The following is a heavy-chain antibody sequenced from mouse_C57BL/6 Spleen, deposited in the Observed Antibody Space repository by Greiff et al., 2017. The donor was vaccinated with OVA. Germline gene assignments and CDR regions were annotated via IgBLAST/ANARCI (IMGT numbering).Heavy chain of an antibody. CDR1: GYTFTDYY. D-gene: IGHD4-1*01. J-gene: IGHJ2*01. CDR3: ARSRNWAFDY. V-gene: IGHV1-76*01. CDR2: IYPGSGNT. Sequence: VQGVESGAELVRPGASVKLSCKASGYTFTDYYINWVKQRPGQGLEWIARIYPGSGNTYYNEKFKGKATLTAEKSSSTAYMQLSSLTSEDSAVYFCARSRNWAFDYWGQGTTLTVSS.